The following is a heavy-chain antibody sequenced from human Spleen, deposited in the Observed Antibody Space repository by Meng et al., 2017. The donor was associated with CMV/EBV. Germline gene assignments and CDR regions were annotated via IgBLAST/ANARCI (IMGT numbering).Heavy chain of an antibody. V-gene: IGHV1-18*01. CDR1: GYTFTNYG. Sequence: ASVKVSCKASGYTFTNYGICWVRQAPGQGLEWMGWISAYHGNTHYAQKYQGRVTMTTDTSTSTAYMELRSLRSDDTAVYYCARDIAIVPTTGRFDSWGQGTLVTVSS. D-gene: IGHD2/OR15-2a*01. J-gene: IGHJ4*02. CDR3: ARDIAIVPTTGRFDS. CDR2: ISAYHGNT.